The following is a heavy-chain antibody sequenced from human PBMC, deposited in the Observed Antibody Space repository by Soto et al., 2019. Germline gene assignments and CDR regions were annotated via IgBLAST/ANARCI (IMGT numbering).Heavy chain of an antibody. CDR3: ARGRAYYDSSGYHYFFDS. J-gene: IGHJ4*02. CDR1: GFTFNNFA. D-gene: IGHD3-22*01. CDR2: ISGSGGST. V-gene: IGHV3-23*01. Sequence: GGSLRLSCAASGFTFNNFAMNWVRQAPGKGLEWLSAISGSGGSTFYADSLQGRFTISRDNTKNSLYLQMNSLRDEDTAVYYCARGRAYYDSSGYHYFFDSWGQGTLVTVSS.